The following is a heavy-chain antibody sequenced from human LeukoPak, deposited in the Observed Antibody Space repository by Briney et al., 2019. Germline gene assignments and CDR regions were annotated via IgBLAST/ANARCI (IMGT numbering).Heavy chain of an antibody. J-gene: IGHJ6*03. D-gene: IGHD3-10*01. CDR2: IKQDGSEK. CDR1: GFTFSNAW. V-gene: IGHV3-7*01. Sequence: GGSLRLSCAASGFTFSNAWMSWVRQAPGKGLEWVANIKQDGSEKYYVDSVKGRFTISRDNAKNSLYLQMNSLRTEDTAVYYCARDYGSGTYYYSYYYMDVWGKGTTVTVSS. CDR3: ARDYGSGTYYYSYYYMDV.